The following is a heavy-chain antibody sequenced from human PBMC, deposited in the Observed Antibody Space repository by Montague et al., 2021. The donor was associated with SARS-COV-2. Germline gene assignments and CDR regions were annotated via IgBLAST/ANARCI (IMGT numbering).Heavy chain of an antibody. CDR1: GDSISRSNW. D-gene: IGHD1/OR15-1a*01. J-gene: IGHJ4*02. Sequence: SETLSLTCTVSGDSISRSNWWTWVRQPPGKGLEWIGEIYHSGSPNYNPSLKGRVTISVDRSKSQFSLNLRSVTAADTAVYYCARKTIYFDYWGQGTLVTVSS. CDR3: ARKTIYFDY. V-gene: IGHV4-4*02. CDR2: IYHSGSP.